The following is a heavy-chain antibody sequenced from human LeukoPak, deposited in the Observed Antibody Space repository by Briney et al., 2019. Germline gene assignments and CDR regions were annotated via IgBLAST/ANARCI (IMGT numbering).Heavy chain of an antibody. D-gene: IGHD4-17*01. J-gene: IGHJ2*01. CDR3: ARDPSSYGDNVDWYFDL. Sequence: GGSLRLSCAASGFTFSTYAMHWVRQAPGKGLEWVAVISYDGGNKYYADSVKGRFTISRDNSKNTLYLQLSSLRAEDTAVYYCARDPSSYGDNVDWYFDLWGRGTLVTVSS. CDR2: ISYDGGNK. V-gene: IGHV3-30-3*01. CDR1: GFTFSTYA.